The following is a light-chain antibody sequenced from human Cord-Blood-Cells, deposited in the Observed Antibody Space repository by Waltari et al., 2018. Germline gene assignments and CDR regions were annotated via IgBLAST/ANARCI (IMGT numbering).Light chain of an antibody. CDR3: CSYAGSSTYV. J-gene: IGLJ1*01. CDR1: SSDVGSYNL. CDR2: EVS. V-gene: IGLV2-23*02. Sequence: QSALTQPASVSGSPGQSITISCTGTSSDVGSYNLFSWYQQHPGKAPKLMIYEVSTRPSGVSNRFSGSKSGNTASLTISGLQAEDEADYYCCSYAGSSTYVFGTGTKVTVL.